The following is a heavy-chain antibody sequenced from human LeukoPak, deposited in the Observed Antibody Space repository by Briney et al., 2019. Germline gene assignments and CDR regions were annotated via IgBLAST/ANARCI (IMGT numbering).Heavy chain of an antibody. CDR3: AREYQVTARFDP. CDR2: INSDGSSI. Sequence: GGSLRLSCAASGFTFSSYWTHWLRQAPGKGLAWVSRINSDGSSITHADSVKGRFTISRDNAKNTLYLQINSLRAEDTAVYYCAREYQVTARFDPWGQGILVTVSS. CDR1: GFTFSSYW. J-gene: IGHJ5*02. V-gene: IGHV3-74*01. D-gene: IGHD2-21*02.